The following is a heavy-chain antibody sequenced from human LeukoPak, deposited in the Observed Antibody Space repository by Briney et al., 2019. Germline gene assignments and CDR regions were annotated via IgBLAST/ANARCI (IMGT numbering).Heavy chain of an antibody. CDR3: ARDQDSSSGWFDP. Sequence: SVTVSFKASGGTFSSYAISWVRQAPGQGLEWMGGIIPIFGTANYAQKFQGRVTITTDESTSTAYMELSSLRSEDTAVYYCARDQDSSSGWFDPWGQGTLVTVSS. V-gene: IGHV1-69*05. D-gene: IGHD6-6*01. CDR2: IIPIFGTA. J-gene: IGHJ5*02. CDR1: GGTFSSYA.